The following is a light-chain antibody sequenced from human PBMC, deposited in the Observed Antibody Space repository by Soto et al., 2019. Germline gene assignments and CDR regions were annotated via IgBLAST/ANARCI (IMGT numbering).Light chain of an antibody. Sequence: EIVLTQSPGTLSLSPGERATLSCRASQSVSSSYLAWYQQKPGQAPRLLIYGASSRATGIPDRFSGSGSGTDFTLTISRLEPEDFAVYYCQQYGSSHWTLGHGTKVDIK. CDR1: QSVSSSY. V-gene: IGKV3-20*01. J-gene: IGKJ1*01. CDR3: QQYGSSHWT. CDR2: GAS.